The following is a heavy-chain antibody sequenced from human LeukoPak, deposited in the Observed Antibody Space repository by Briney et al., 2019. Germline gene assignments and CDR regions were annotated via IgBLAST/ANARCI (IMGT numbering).Heavy chain of an antibody. J-gene: IGHJ6*02. CDR1: GFTFSSYA. Sequence: GGSLRLSCAASGFTFSSYAMSWVRQAPGKGLEWVSAISGSGGSTYYADSVKGQFTISRDNSKDRLYLQTNSLRPEDTAMYYCARVRGGRSWYYYGMDVWGRGTTVTVSS. V-gene: IGHV3-23*01. CDR2: ISGSGGST. CDR3: ARVRGGRSWYYYGMDV. D-gene: IGHD3-16*01.